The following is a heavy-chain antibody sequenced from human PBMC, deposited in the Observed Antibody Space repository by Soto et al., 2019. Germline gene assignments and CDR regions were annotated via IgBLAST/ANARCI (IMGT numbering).Heavy chain of an antibody. CDR1: GGTFSSYA. J-gene: IGHJ5*02. CDR2: IIPIFGTE. V-gene: IGHV1-69*06. CDR3: ARGAVLRFLEWLSSGVWFDP. Sequence: SVQVSCQASGGTFSSYAISWVRQAPGQGLEWMGGIIPIFGTENYAQKFQGRVMITADKSTSTAYMELSSLRSEDTAVYYCARGAVLRFLEWLSSGVWFDPWGQGTLVTVSS. D-gene: IGHD3-3*01.